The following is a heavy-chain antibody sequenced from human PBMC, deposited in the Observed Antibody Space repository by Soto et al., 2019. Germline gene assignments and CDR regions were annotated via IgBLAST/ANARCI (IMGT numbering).Heavy chain of an antibody. CDR2: IYFSGTT. V-gene: IGHV4-31*03. CDR3: ARRDRSGSSYWLDT. J-gene: IGHJ5*02. CDR1: GGSISSGDYY. Sequence: QVQLQESGPGLVKPSQTLSLTCTVSGGSISSGDYYWSWIRQHPGKGLEWIGTIYFSGTTYYNPSLKSRVTISVDTSKNQFSLNLSSVTAADTAVYYCARRDRSGSSYWLDTWGQGTLVTVSS. D-gene: IGHD3-22*01.